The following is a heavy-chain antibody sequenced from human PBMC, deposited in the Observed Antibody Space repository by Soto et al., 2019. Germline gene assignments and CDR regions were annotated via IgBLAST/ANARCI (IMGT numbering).Heavy chain of an antibody. D-gene: IGHD3-3*01. CDR3: ARVGDDFWSGYWPMDV. V-gene: IGHV4-59*01. CDR2: IYYSGST. J-gene: IGHJ6*02. CDR1: GGSISSYY. Sequence: SETLSLTCTVSGGSISSYYWSWIRQPPGKGLEWIGYIYYSGSTNYNPSLRSRVTISVDTSKNQFSLKLSSVTAADTAVYYCARVGDDFWSGYWPMDVWGQGTTVTVSS.